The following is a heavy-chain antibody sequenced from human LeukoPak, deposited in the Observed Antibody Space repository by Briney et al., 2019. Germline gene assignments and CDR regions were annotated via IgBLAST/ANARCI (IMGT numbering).Heavy chain of an antibody. CDR3: ARLNSYAYFDY. V-gene: IGHV4-59*12. CDR1: GGSISSYY. CDR2: IYYSGST. J-gene: IGHJ4*02. Sequence: SETLSLTCTVSGGSISSYYWSWIRQPPGKGLEWIGYIYYSGSTNYNPSLKSRVTISVDTSKNQFSLKLSSVTAADTAVYYCARLNSYAYFDYWGQGSLVTVSS. D-gene: IGHD5-18*01.